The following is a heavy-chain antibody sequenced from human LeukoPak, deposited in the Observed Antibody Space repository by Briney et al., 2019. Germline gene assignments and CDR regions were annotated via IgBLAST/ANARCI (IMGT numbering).Heavy chain of an antibody. CDR1: GFTFSSYA. D-gene: IGHD1-26*01. J-gene: IGHJ4*02. V-gene: IGHV3-23*01. CDR2: ISGSGGST. CDR3: AKVVGATINPEQNCFDY. Sequence: GGSLRLSCAASGFTFSSYAMSWVRQAPGKGLEWVSAISGSGGSTYYADSVKGRFTISRDNSKNTLYLQMNSLRAEDTAVYYCAKVVGATINPEQNCFDYWGQGTLVTVSS.